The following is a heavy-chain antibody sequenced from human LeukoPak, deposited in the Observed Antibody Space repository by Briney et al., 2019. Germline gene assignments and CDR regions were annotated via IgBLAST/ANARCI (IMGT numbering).Heavy chain of an antibody. V-gene: IGHV4-30-2*01. Sequence: SETLSLTCAVSGGSISSGGYSWSRIRQPPGKGLEWIGYIYHSGSTYYNPSLKSRVTISVGRSKNQFSLKLSSVTAADTAVYYCARVRYCSSTSCYGAWFDPWGQGTLVTVSS. CDR1: GGSISSGGYS. J-gene: IGHJ5*02. D-gene: IGHD2-2*01. CDR3: ARVRYCSSTSCYGAWFDP. CDR2: IYHSGST.